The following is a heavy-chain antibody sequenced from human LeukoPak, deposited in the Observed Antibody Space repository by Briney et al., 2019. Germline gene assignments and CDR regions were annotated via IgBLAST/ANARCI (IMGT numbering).Heavy chain of an antibody. Sequence: GGSLRLSCAASGFTFSSYAMGWVRLAPGKGLEWVSAISNGGGSTYYADSLRGLFTISRDNSKNTLFLQVNSLRAEDSAVYYCTASSFSSTWYSWVHWGQGTLVTVSS. CDR2: ISNGGGST. D-gene: IGHD6-13*01. J-gene: IGHJ4*02. V-gene: IGHV3-23*01. CDR1: GFTFSSYA. CDR3: TASSFSSTWYSWVH.